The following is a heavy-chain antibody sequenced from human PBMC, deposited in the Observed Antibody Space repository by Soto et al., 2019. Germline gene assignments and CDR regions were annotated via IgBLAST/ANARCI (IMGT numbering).Heavy chain of an antibody. J-gene: IGHJ4*02. D-gene: IGHD2-21*02. CDR2: ISGSGTYT. Sequence: QVQLVESGGGLVKPGGSLRLSCAASGFTFSDYYMSWIRQAPGKGLEWVSYISGSGTYTNYGDSVKGRFTISRDNAKNSLDLQMNSLRAEDTAVYYCVRGGSYCGGDCFDYWGQGTLVTGSS. CDR1: GFTFSDYY. CDR3: VRGGSYCGGDCFDY. V-gene: IGHV3-11*06.